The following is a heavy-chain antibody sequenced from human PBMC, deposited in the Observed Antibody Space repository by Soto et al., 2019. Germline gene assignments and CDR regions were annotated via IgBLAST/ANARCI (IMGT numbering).Heavy chain of an antibody. J-gene: IGHJ4*02. CDR3: ARASYSSGRIGD. D-gene: IGHD6-19*01. Sequence: SETLSLTCTVSGGSISSYYWSWIRQPPGKGLEWIGYIYYSGSTNYNPSLKSRVTISVDTSKNQFSLKLSSVTAADTAVYYCARASYSSGRIGDWGQGTLVTVSS. V-gene: IGHV4-59*01. CDR2: IYYSGST. CDR1: GGSISSYY.